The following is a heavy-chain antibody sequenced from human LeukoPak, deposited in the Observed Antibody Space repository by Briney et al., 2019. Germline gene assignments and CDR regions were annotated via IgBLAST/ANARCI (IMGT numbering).Heavy chain of an antibody. J-gene: IGHJ6*03. Sequence: SETLSLTCTVSGYSISSGYYWGWIRQPPGKGLEWIGSIYHSGSTYYNPSLKSRVTISVDTSKNQFSLKLSSVTAADTAVYYCARGIAARDRYYYYYYYYMDVWGKGTTVTVSS. V-gene: IGHV4-38-2*02. CDR3: ARGIAARDRYYYYYYYYMDV. CDR1: GYSISSGYY. CDR2: IYHSGST. D-gene: IGHD6-25*01.